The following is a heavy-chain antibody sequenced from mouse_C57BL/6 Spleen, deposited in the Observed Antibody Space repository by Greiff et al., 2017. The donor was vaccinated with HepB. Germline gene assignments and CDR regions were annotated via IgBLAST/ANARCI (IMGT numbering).Heavy chain of an antibody. CDR2: IYPGSGST. CDR3: ARVYYGSSYDYWYFDV. J-gene: IGHJ1*03. D-gene: IGHD1-1*01. CDR1: GYTFTSYW. Sequence: VQLQQPGAELVKPGASVKMSCKASGYTFTSYWITWVKQSPGQGLEWIGDIYPGSGSTNYNEKFKSKATLTVDTSSSTAYRRLSSLTSEDSAVYDGARVYYGSSYDYWYFDVWGTGTTVTVSS. V-gene: IGHV1-55*01.